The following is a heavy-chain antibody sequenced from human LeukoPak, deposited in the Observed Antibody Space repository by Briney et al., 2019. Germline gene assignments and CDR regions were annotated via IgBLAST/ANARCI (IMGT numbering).Heavy chain of an antibody. J-gene: IGHJ4*02. CDR3: AKIRSGSYYYFDY. V-gene: IGHV3-23*01. Sequence: GGSLRLSCAASGFTFSSYGMSWVRQAPGKGLEWVSAISASGGNTYYADSVKGRFTISRDNSKNTLFLQMNGLRADDTAVYYCAKIRSGSYYYFDYWGQGTLGTVSS. CDR2: ISASGGNT. D-gene: IGHD1-26*01. CDR1: GFTFSSYG.